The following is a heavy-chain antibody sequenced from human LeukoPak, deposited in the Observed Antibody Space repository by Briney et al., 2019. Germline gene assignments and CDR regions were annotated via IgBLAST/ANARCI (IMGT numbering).Heavy chain of an antibody. Sequence: PGGSLRLSCAASGFTFSSYWMSWVRQAPGEGLEWVANIKQDGSEKYYVDSVKGRFTISRDNAKNSLYLQMNSLRAEDTAVYYCARLVLLWFGELDYWGQGTLVTVSS. CDR1: GFTFSSYW. D-gene: IGHD3-10*01. V-gene: IGHV3-7*01. CDR3: ARLVLLWFGELDY. CDR2: IKQDGSEK. J-gene: IGHJ4*02.